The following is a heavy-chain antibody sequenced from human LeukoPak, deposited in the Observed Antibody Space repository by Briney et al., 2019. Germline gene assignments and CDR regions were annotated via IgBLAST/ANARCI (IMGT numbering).Heavy chain of an antibody. CDR2: VRQDGSGT. J-gene: IGHJ4*02. D-gene: IGHD3-10*01. CDR1: GFTFSTFW. Sequence: PGGSLRLSCAASGFTFSTFWMSWVRQAPGKGLEWVANVRQDGSGTYYVDSVKGRFFISRDNAENSLYLQMNSLRGDDTAVYFCARGGLYKYGGTSGDYWGQGTLVSVSS. CDR3: ARGGLYKYGGTSGDY. V-gene: IGHV3-7*01.